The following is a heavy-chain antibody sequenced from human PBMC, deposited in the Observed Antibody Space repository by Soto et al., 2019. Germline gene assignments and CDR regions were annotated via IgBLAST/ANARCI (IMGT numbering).Heavy chain of an antibody. CDR2: IWYDGSKK. D-gene: IGHD3-16*01. J-gene: IGHJ4*02. CDR1: GFTFSSYG. V-gene: IGHV3-33*01. CDR3: ARDGVSLFMIPSELEH. Sequence: QVQLVESGGGVVQPGRSLRLSCAASGFTFSSYGLYWVRQAPGKGLEWVALIWYDGSKKYYADSVRGRFTISRDNSKNTLHLQMNSLRAEDTAVYYCARDGVSLFMIPSELEHWGQGTLVTVSS.